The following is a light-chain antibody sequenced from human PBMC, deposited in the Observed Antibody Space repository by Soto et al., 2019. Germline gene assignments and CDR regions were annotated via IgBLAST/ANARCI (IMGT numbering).Light chain of an antibody. V-gene: IGKV1-5*03. Sequence: DIQMTQSPSTLSAAIGDRVTITCRASQSISNWLAWYQQKPGKAPKVLIFKGSTLESGVPSRFSGSGYGTEFTLIISGLQPEDFATYYSQQYNYYPYTFGQGTKLEIK. CDR3: QQYNYYPYT. CDR2: KGS. CDR1: QSISNW. J-gene: IGKJ2*01.